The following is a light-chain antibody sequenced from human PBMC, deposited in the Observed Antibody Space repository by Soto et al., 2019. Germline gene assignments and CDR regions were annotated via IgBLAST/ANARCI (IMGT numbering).Light chain of an antibody. CDR1: SSNIGSNY. V-gene: IGLV1-47*01. J-gene: IGLJ3*02. CDR2: ENN. Sequence: QAVVTQPPSVSGTPGQRVTISCSGSSSNIGSNYVYWYQQLPGTAPKLLIYENNQRPSGVPDRFSGSKSGTSASLAISGLRSEDESDYYCAAWDDSLSGLEFGGGTKVTVL. CDR3: AAWDDSLSGLE.